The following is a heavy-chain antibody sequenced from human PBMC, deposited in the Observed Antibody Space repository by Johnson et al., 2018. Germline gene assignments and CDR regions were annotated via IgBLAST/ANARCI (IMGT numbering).Heavy chain of an antibody. D-gene: IGHD5-24*01. J-gene: IGHJ6*02. Sequence: VQLLESGGGLVQPGGSLRLSCGASGFPFSGYWMHWVRQAPGKGLIWVSRINSDESSLTYADSVKGRFTIPRDNAKNMLYLQMNSLSAEDTAVYYCARDGGYNNYYYYGMDVWGQGTTVTVSS. CDR3: ARDGGYNNYYYYGMDV. CDR2: INSDESSL. V-gene: IGHV3-74*03. CDR1: GFPFSGYW.